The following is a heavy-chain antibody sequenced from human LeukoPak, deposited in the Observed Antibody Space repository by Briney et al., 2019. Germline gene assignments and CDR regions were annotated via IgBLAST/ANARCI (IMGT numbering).Heavy chain of an antibody. V-gene: IGHV1-69*04. CDR1: GGTFSSYA. D-gene: IGHD5-18*01. Sequence: SVKVSCKASGGTFSSYAISWVRQAPGQGLEWMGRIIPILGIANYAQKFQGRVTITADKSTSTAYMELSSLRSEDAAVYYCARALGYSYGYPGYFDYWGQGTLVTVSS. J-gene: IGHJ4*02. CDR2: IIPILGIA. CDR3: ARALGYSYGYPGYFDY.